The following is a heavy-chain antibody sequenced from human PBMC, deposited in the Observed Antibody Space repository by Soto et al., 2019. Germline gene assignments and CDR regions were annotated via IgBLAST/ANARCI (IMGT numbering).Heavy chain of an antibody. V-gene: IGHV4-34*01. CDR2: IHYSGTT. CDR3: GTNEERTPGWGPGVDV. J-gene: IGHJ4*02. CDR1: GESFSAYY. Sequence: QVQVQQWGAGLLKPSETLSLSCDVYGESFSAYYWNWIRESHEKGLEWIAVIHYSGTTNYNPSLRSRVTTSRDTSTRQFALRLTTVPPADTAVYYCGTNEERTPGWGPGVDVWGQGTLVTVTS. D-gene: IGHD3-10*01.